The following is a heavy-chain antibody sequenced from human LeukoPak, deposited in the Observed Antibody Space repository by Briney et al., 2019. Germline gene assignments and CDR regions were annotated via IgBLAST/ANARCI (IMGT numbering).Heavy chain of an antibody. CDR2: ISYDGSNK. J-gene: IGHJ6*02. Sequence: GGSLRLSCAASGFTFSSYGMHWVRQAPGKGLEWVAVISYDGSNKYYADSVKGRFTISRDNSKNTLYLQMNSLRAEDTAVYYRAKSGLYYYYYGMDVWGQGTTVTVSS. CDR3: AKSGLYYYYYGMDV. CDR1: GFTFSSYG. D-gene: IGHD3-10*01. V-gene: IGHV3-30*18.